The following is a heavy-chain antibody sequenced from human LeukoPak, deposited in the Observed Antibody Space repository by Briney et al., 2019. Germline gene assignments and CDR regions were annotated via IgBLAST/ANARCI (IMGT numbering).Heavy chain of an antibody. CDR3: ASVGISSIQIMDY. J-gene: IGHJ4*02. CDR1: GYTFTSYG. Sequence: ASVTVSCKPSGYTFTSYGISWVRQAPGQGLEWIGWISGYNGNTNYAQKLQGRVTLTLATSTTKAHMDLRSLRSDDTAVYYCASVGISSIQIMDYWGQGTLVTVSS. V-gene: IGHV1-18*01. D-gene: IGHD5-18*01. CDR2: ISGYNGNT.